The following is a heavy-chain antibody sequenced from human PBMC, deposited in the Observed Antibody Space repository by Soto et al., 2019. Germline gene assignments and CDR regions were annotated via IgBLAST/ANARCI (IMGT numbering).Heavy chain of an antibody. V-gene: IGHV4-34*01. J-gene: IGHJ3*02. CDR3: ARGGSSDWQVALDI. CDR1: AGSFSHYY. Sequence: QVQQQPWGAGLLKPSETLSLTCTVYAGSFSHYYWNWIRQSPGKGLEWIGKIKHGGSSSYNPSLRSRVPISVDMSKHQFSLTLSSVPAADTAVNYWARGGSSDWQVALDIWGQGTMVPVSS. CDR2: IKHGGSS. D-gene: IGHD6-19*01.